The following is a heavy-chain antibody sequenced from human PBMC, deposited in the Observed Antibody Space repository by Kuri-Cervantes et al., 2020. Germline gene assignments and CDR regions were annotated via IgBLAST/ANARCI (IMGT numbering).Heavy chain of an antibody. CDR2: ISYDGSNK. D-gene: IGHD5-12*01. J-gene: IGHJ4*02. CDR3: TTDYGATISFRDY. Sequence: GGSLRLSCAASGFTFSSYAMHWVRQAPGKGLEWVAVISYDGSNKYYADSVKGRFTISRDNSKNTLYLQMNSLKTEDTAVYYCTTDYGATISFRDYWGQGTLVTDSS. V-gene: IGHV3-30*07. CDR1: GFTFSSYA.